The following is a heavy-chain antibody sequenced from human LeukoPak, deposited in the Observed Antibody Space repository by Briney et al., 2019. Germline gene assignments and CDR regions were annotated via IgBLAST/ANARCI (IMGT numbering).Heavy chain of an antibody. V-gene: IGHV4-59*12. J-gene: IGHJ6*03. CDR2: IYYSGST. Sequence: ASETLSLTCTVSGESISGFYWTWVRQPPGKGLEWIGYIYYSGSTNYNPSLKSRVTMSVDTSKNQFSLKLSSVTAADTAMYYCAREVADYGGYYYYHYMDVWGKGTTVTISS. CDR1: GESISGFY. D-gene: IGHD4-23*01. CDR3: AREVADYGGYYYYHYMDV.